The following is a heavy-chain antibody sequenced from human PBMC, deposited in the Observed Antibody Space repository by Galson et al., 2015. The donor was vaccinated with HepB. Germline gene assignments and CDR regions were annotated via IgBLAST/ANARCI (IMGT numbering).Heavy chain of an antibody. D-gene: IGHD6-13*01. CDR2: LYPGDSDT. Sequence: QSGAEAKKPGESLKISCKGSGYSFTSDWIGWVRQMFGKGLEWLGTLYPGDSDTRYSPSFQGQVTISADKSTSTACLQWISLKASDTAMYYCARQGGDYSSSWYGWFAPWGQGTLVTVSS. CDR1: GYSFTSDW. J-gene: IGHJ5*02. V-gene: IGHV5-51*01. CDR3: ARQGGDYSSSWYGWFAP.